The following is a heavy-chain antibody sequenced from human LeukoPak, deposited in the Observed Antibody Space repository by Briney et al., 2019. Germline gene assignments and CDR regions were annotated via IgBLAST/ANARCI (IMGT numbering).Heavy chain of an antibody. Sequence: ASVKVSCKASGYSFTSFGMNWVRQAPGQGLEWLGWINTNTGNPTYGQGFTGRFVFSMDTSVSTAYLQISSLKAEDTAVYYCARDAATINFDYWGQGTLVTVSS. V-gene: IGHV7-4-1*02. CDR2: INTNTGNP. CDR1: GYSFTSFG. D-gene: IGHD5-24*01. CDR3: ARDAATINFDY. J-gene: IGHJ4*02.